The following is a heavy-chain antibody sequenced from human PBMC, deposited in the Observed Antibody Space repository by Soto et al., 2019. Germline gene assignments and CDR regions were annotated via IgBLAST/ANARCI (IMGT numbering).Heavy chain of an antibody. CDR3: AGPDCGGDCYLDY. CDR2: ISGSGGST. D-gene: IGHD2-21*02. V-gene: IGHV3-23*01. J-gene: IGHJ4*02. Sequence: PGGSLRLSCAASGFTFSSYAMSWVCQAPGKGLEWVSAISGSGGSTYYADSVKGRFTISRDNSKNTLYLQMNSLRAEDTAVYYCAGPDCGGDCYLDYWGQGTLVTVSS. CDR1: GFTFSSYA.